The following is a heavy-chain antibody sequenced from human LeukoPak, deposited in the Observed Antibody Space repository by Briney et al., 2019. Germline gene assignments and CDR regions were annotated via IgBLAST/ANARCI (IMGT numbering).Heavy chain of an antibody. CDR3: ARALNTGGYFDY. D-gene: IGHD1-14*01. CDR1: DFTVMTHY. V-gene: IGHV3-7*01. CDR2: IKQDGSEK. J-gene: IGHJ4*02. Sequence: GGSLRLSCATSDFTVMTHYMTWVRQAPGKGLEWVANIKQDGSEKYYVDSVKGRFTISRDNAKNSLYLQMNSLRAEDTAVYYCARALNTGGYFDYWGQGTLVTVSS.